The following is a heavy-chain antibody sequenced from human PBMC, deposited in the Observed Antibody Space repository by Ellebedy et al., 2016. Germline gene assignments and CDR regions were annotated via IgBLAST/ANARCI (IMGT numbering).Heavy chain of an antibody. CDR1: RCTFSSYA. CDR3: ARVDGDFWSGHGLRWFNP. V-gene: IGHV1-69*04. J-gene: IGHJ5*02. D-gene: IGHD3-3*01. Sequence: SVKVSXKASRCTFSSYAISWVRQAPGQGLEWMGRIIPILGIANYAQKFQGRVTITADKSTSTAYMELSSLRSEDTAVYYCARVDGDFWSGHGLRWFNPWGQGTLVTVSS. CDR2: IIPILGIA.